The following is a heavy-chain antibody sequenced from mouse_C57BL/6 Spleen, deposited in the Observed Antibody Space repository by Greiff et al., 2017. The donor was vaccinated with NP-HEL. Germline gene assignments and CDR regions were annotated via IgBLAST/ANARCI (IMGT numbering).Heavy chain of an antibody. J-gene: IGHJ3*01. V-gene: IGHV1-50*01. D-gene: IGHD2-4*01. Sequence: QVQLQQPGAELVKPGASVKLSCKASGYTFTSYWMQWVKQRPGQGLEWIGEIDPSDSYTNYNQKFKGKATLTVDTSSSTAYMQLSSLTSEDSAVYYCASDDSDGFAYWGQGTLVTDSA. CDR2: IDPSDSYT. CDR1: GYTFTSYW. CDR3: ASDDSDGFAY.